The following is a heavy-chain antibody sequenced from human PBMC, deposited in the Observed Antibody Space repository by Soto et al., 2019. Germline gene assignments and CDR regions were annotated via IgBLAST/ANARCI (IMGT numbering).Heavy chain of an antibody. V-gene: IGHV4-31*03. CDR3: ARVPGALYYDILTGYYTGGGIYYFDY. Sequence: SETLSLTCTVSGGSISSGGYYWSWIRQHPGKGLEWIGYIYYSGSTYYNPSLKRRVTITVDTAKNQFTLKLSSVTAADTAVYYCARVPGALYYDILTGYYTGGGIYYFDYWGQGTLVTVSS. D-gene: IGHD3-9*01. CDR2: IYYSGST. J-gene: IGHJ4*02. CDR1: GGSISSGGYY.